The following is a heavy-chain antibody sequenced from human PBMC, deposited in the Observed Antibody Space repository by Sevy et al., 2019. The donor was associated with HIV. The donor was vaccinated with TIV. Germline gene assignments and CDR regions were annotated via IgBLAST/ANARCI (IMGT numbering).Heavy chain of an antibody. CDR3: ARRYYDSSGYYYEYFQH. D-gene: IGHD3-22*01. CDR1: GYTFTGYY. V-gene: IGHV1-2*02. CDR2: INPNSGGT. Sequence: ASVKVSCKASGYTFTGYYMHCVRQAPGQGLEWMGWINPNSGGTNYAQKFQGRVTMTRDTSISTAYMELSRLRSDDTAVYYCARRYYDSSGYYYEYFQHWGQGTLVTVSS. J-gene: IGHJ1*01.